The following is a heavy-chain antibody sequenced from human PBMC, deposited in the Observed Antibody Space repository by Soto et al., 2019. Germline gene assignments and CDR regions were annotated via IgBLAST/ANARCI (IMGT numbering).Heavy chain of an antibody. D-gene: IGHD2-15*01. Sequence: SGPTLVNPTQTLTLTCTFSGFSLSTSGMCVSWIRQPPGKALEWLALIDWDDDKYYSTSLKTRLTISKDTSKNQVVLTMTNMDPVDTATYYCARTDCSGGSLYYYYGMDVWGQGTTVTVS. CDR1: GFSLSTSGMC. CDR2: IDWDDDK. J-gene: IGHJ6*02. CDR3: ARTDCSGGSLYYYYGMDV. V-gene: IGHV2-70*01.